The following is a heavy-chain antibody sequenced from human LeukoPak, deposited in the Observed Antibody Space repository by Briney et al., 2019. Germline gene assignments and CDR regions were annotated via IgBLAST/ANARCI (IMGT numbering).Heavy chain of an antibody. CDR3: AKDNYYGDYEVTSIFGVD. Sequence: GGSLRLSCAASGFTFSSHGMHWVRQAPGKGLEWVAFIRNDGTNKYYADSMKGRFNISRDNFKNTLYLQMNSLRAEDTAVYYCAKDNYYGDYEVTSIFGVDWGQGTLVTVSS. V-gene: IGHV3-30*02. CDR2: IRNDGTNK. CDR1: GFTFSSHG. D-gene: IGHD4-17*01. J-gene: IGHJ4*02.